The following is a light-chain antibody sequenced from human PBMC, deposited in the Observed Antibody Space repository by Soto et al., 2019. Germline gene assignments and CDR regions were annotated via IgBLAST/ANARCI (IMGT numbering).Light chain of an antibody. Sequence: DIQMTQSPSTLSASVGDRVTITCRASQSIDSWLAWYQQKPGEAPKLLIYKASTLESGVPSSFSGSGSGTAFTLTISSLQPDDLATYYCQQYRSYPVTFGQGTRLEIK. V-gene: IGKV1-5*03. CDR1: QSIDSW. J-gene: IGKJ5*01. CDR2: KAS. CDR3: QQYRSYPVT.